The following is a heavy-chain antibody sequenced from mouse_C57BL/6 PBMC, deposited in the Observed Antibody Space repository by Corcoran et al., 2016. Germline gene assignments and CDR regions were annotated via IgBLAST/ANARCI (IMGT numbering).Heavy chain of an antibody. V-gene: IGHV1-81*01. CDR1: GYTFTSYG. D-gene: IGHD1-1*01. CDR3: AREGFITTVVANAMDY. Sequence: QVQLQQSGAELARPGASVKLSCKASGYTFTSYGISWVKQRTGQGLEWIGEIYPRSGNTYYNEKFKGKATLTADKSSSTAYMELRSLTSEDSAVYFCAREGFITTVVANAMDYWGQGTSVTVSS. CDR2: IYPRSGNT. J-gene: IGHJ4*01.